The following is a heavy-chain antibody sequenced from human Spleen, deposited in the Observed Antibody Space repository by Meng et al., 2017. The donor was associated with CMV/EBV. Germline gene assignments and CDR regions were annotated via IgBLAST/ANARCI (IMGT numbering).Heavy chain of an antibody. V-gene: IGHV4-34*01. J-gene: IGHJ6*02. D-gene: IGHD6-13*01. CDR1: GGSFSGYY. CDR2: INHSGST. Sequence: GSLRLSCAVYGGSFSGYYWSWIRQPPGKGLEWIGEINHSGSTNYNPSLKSRVTISVDTSKNQFSLKLSSVTAAATAVYYCARGSSSWYYYYGMDVWGQGTTVTVSS. CDR3: ARGSSSWYYYYGMDV.